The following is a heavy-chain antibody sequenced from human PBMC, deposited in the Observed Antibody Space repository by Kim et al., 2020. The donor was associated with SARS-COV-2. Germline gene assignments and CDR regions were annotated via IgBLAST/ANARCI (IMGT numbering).Heavy chain of an antibody. CDR2: IYYSGST. CDR3: ARGVGQLTPVDY. Sequence: SETLSLTCTVSGGSISSSSYYWGWIRQPPGKGLEWIGSIYYSGSTYYNPSLKSRVTISVDTSKNQFSLKLSSVTAADTAVYYCARGVGQLTPVDYWGQGTLVTVSS. D-gene: IGHD1-26*01. J-gene: IGHJ4*02. CDR1: GGSISSSSYY. V-gene: IGHV4-39*07.